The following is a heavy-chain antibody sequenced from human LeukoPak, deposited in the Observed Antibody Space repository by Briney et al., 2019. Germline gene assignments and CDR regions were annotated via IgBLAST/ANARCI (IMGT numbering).Heavy chain of an antibody. J-gene: IGHJ5*02. CDR1: GGSFSGYY. CDR2: INHSGRT. CDR3: ARGVAVWGSYRPTNWFDP. V-gene: IGHV4-34*01. D-gene: IGHD3-16*02. Sequence: SQTLSLTFAVHGGSFSGYYWSWIRQHPGKGLEWIGEINHSGRTTYNPSLKSPITISEETSKNQFSLKLSSATAAATAVYYCARGVAVWGSYRPTNWFDPWGQGTLVTVSS.